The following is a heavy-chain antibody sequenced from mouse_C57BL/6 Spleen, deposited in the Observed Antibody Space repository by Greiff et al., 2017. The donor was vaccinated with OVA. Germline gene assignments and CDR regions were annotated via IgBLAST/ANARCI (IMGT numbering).Heavy chain of an antibody. V-gene: IGHV1-5*01. CDR2: IYPGNSDT. D-gene: IGHD1-1*01. Sequence: VHVKQSGTVLARPGASVKMSCKTSGYTFTSYWMHWVKQRPGQGLEWIGAIYPGNSDTSYNQKFKGKAKLTAVTSASTAYMELSSLTNEDSAVYYCTKGITTVVADYWGQGTTLTVSS. CDR3: TKGITTVVADY. CDR1: GYTFTSYW. J-gene: IGHJ2*01.